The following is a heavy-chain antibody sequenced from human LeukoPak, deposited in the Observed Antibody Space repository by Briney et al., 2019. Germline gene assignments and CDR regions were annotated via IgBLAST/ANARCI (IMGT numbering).Heavy chain of an antibody. D-gene: IGHD2-15*01. Sequence: PGGSLRLSCAASGFTFNIYGMHWVRQAPGKGLEWVAVISYDGSNKYYADSVKGRFTISRDNSKNTLYLQMNSLRAEDTAVYYCARGCRYCSGGSQDSWGQGTLVTVSS. V-gene: IGHV3-30*03. CDR1: GFTFNIYG. J-gene: IGHJ4*02. CDR3: ARGCRYCSGGSQDS. CDR2: ISYDGSNK.